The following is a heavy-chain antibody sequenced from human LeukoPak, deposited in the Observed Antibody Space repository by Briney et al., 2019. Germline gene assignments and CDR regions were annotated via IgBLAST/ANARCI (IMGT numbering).Heavy chain of an antibody. CDR2: ISWNSGSI. Sequence: GGSLRLSCAASGFTFDDYAMHWVRQAPGEGLEWVSGISWNSGSIGYADSVKGRFTISRDNAKNSLYLQMNSLRAEDTALYYCAKGPSLAYFDYWGQGTLVTVSS. D-gene: IGHD6-13*01. V-gene: IGHV3-9*01. CDR1: GFTFDDYA. CDR3: AKGPSLAYFDY. J-gene: IGHJ4*02.